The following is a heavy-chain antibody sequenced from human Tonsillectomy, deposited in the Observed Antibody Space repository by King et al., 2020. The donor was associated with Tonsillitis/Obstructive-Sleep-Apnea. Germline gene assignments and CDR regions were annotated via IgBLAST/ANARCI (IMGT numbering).Heavy chain of an antibody. CDR1: GGSISSSNW. CDR3: ARGYCSSPSCHGDDAFDI. J-gene: IGHJ3*02. D-gene: IGHD2-2*01. V-gene: IGHV4-4*02. CDR2: IYHSGST. Sequence: VQLQESGPGLVKPSGTLSLICAVSGGSISSSNWWSWVRQPPGKGLEWIGKIYHSGSTDYNPSLTSRVTISVDKSKNHFSLRLSSVTAADTAVYYCARGYCSSPSCHGDDAFDIWGQGTMVTVSS.